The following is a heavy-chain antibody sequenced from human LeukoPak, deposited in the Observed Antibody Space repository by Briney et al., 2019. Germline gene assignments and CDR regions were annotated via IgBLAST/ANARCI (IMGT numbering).Heavy chain of an antibody. Sequence: PSETLSLTCTVSGGSISSYYWSWIRQPPGKGLEWIGYIYYSGSTNYNPSLKSRVTISVDTSKNQFSLKLSSVTAADTAVYYCARVRVRGVIMAGFDPWGQGTLVTVSS. CDR2: IYYSGST. D-gene: IGHD3-10*01. J-gene: IGHJ5*02. V-gene: IGHV4-59*01. CDR1: GGSISSYY. CDR3: ARVRVRGVIMAGFDP.